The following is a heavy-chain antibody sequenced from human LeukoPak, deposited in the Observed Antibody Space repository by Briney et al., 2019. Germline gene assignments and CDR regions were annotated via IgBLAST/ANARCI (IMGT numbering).Heavy chain of an antibody. CDR2: IWYDGSNK. Sequence: GGSLKLSCAASGFTFSSYGMHWVRQAPGKGLEWVAIIWYDGSNKYYADSVKGRFTISRDNSKNTLYLQMNSLRAEDTAVYYCARVRVRGVMVYYYGMDVWGKGTTVTVSS. D-gene: IGHD3-10*01. CDR3: ARVRVRGVMVYYYGMDV. J-gene: IGHJ6*04. V-gene: IGHV3-33*08. CDR1: GFTFSSYG.